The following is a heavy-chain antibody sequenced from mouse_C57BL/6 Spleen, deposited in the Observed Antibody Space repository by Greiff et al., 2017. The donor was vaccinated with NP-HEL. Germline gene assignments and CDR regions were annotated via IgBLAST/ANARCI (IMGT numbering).Heavy chain of an antibody. J-gene: IGHJ2*01. CDR1: GYSITSGYY. CDR3: ARDFDYYGSSH. V-gene: IGHV3-6*01. CDR2: ISYDGSN. D-gene: IGHD1-1*01. Sequence: EVKLVESGPGLVKPSQSLSLTCSVTGYSITSGYYWNWIRQFPGNKLEWMGYISYDGSNNYNPSLKNRISITRDTSKNQFFLKLNSVTTEDTATYYCARDFDYYGSSHWGQGTTLTVSS.